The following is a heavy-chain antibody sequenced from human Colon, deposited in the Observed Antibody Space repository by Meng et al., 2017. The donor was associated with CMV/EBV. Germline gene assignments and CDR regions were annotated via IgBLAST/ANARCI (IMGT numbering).Heavy chain of an antibody. CDR2: FTRSDYT. CDR1: GSTFSYDS. V-gene: IGHV3-23*01. CDR3: AKWRGYGNGMDV. D-gene: IGHD2-15*01. Sequence: GESLKISCEASGSTFSYDSINWVRQAPGKGLEWVSSFTRSDYTYYAASVKGRFTITRDDSKSTVHLQMSSLRAEDTATYYCAKWRGYGNGMDVWGQGTTVTVSS. J-gene: IGHJ6*02.